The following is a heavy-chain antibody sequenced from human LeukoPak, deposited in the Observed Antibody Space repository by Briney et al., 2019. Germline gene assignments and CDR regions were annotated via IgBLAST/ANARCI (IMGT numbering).Heavy chain of an antibody. V-gene: IGHV3-23*01. CDR3: ARDPGYCSGGGCHQNYFDY. CDR1: GFTFSSYA. CDR2: ISGSGGST. J-gene: IGHJ4*02. D-gene: IGHD2-15*01. Sequence: GGSLRLSCAASGFTFSSYAMSWVRQAPGKGLEWVSAISGSGGSTYHADSVKGRFTIFRDNSKNTLYLQMNSLRAEDTAVYYCARDPGYCSGGGCHQNYFDYWGQGTLVTVSS.